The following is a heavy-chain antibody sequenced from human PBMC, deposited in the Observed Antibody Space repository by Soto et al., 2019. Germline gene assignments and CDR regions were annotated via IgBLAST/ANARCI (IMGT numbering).Heavy chain of an antibody. D-gene: IGHD3-9*01. Sequence: TSETLSLTCAVSGGSISSSNWWSWVRQPPGKGLEWIGEINHSGSTNYNPSLKSRVTLSIDTSKNQLSLKLSSVTAADTAVYYCARHSPDFDWLSQFDYWGQGTLVTVSS. CDR3: ARHSPDFDWLSQFDY. J-gene: IGHJ4*02. CDR1: GGSISSSNW. V-gene: IGHV4-4*02. CDR2: INHSGST.